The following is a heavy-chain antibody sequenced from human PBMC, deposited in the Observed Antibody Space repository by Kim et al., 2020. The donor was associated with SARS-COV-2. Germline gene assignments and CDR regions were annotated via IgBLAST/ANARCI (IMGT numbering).Heavy chain of an antibody. CDR2: T. CDR3: TTVGSVGQFDY. Sequence: TDYAAPVKGRFTITRDDSKNTLYLQMNSLKTEDTAVYYCTTVGSVGQFDYWGQGTLVTVSS. D-gene: IGHD1-26*01. V-gene: IGHV3-15*01. J-gene: IGHJ4*02.